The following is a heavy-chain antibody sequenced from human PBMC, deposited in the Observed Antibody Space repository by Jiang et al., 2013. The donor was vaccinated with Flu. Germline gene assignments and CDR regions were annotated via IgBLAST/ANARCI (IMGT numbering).Heavy chain of an antibody. Sequence: LLKPSETLSLTCTVSGGSISSSSYYWGWIRQPPGKGLEWIGSIYYSGSTYYNPSLKSRVTISVDTSKNQFSLKLSSVTATDTAVYYCASAIVVVPAAIYVSWFDPWG. CDR1: GGSISSSSYY. V-gene: IGHV4-39*01. D-gene: IGHD2-2*02. CDR2: IYYSGST. J-gene: IGHJ5*02. CDR3: ASAIVVVPAAIYVSWFDP.